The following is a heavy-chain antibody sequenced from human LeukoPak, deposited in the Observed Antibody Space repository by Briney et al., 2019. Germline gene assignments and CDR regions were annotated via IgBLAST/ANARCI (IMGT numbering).Heavy chain of an antibody. D-gene: IGHD3-3*01. V-gene: IGHV4-4*02. Sequence: SETLSLTCAVSGGSISSSNWWSWVRQPPGKGLEWIGEIYHSGSTNYNPSLKSRVTISVDTSKNQFSLKLSSVTAADTAVYYCARGNYYDFWSGYSNWFDPWGQGTLVTVSS. CDR1: GGSISSSNW. J-gene: IGHJ5*02. CDR2: IYHSGST. CDR3: ARGNYYDFWSGYSNWFDP.